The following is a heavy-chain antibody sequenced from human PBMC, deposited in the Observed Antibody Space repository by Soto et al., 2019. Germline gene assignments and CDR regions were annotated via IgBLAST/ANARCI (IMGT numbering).Heavy chain of an antibody. CDR3: ARAPSSTYYYDSSGYFYFDY. Sequence: QVQLVQSGAELKKPGSSVKVSCKASGGTFSSYAISWVRQAPGQGLEWMGGIIPIFGTANYAQKFQGRVTITADESTSTAYMELSSLRSEDTAVYYCARAPSSTYYYDSSGYFYFDYWGQGTLVTVSS. CDR1: GGTFSSYA. D-gene: IGHD3-22*01. V-gene: IGHV1-69*01. J-gene: IGHJ4*02. CDR2: IIPIFGTA.